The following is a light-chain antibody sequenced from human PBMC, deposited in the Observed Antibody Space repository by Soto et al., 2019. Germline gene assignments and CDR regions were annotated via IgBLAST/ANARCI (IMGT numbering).Light chain of an antibody. Sequence: EFLLTQSPGTLSLSPGERATLSCRASQSGTSNYLAWYQQKPGQAPRLLIYGASSRATGIPDRFSGSGSGTDFTLTISRLEPEDFAVYYCQQYGASPTTFGQGTKLEI. V-gene: IGKV3-20*01. CDR1: QSGTSNY. CDR2: GAS. J-gene: IGKJ2*01. CDR3: QQYGASPTT.